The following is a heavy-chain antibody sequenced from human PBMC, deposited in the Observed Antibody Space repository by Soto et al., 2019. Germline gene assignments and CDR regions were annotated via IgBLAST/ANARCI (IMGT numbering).Heavy chain of an antibody. D-gene: IGHD4-17*01. CDR3: ARAYGSDWYFDL. V-gene: IGHV4-61*08. CDR2: MYNSGTT. CDR1: GGPVSSADYY. Sequence: QVQLQESGPGLVKPSETLSLTCTVSGGPVSSADYYWSWIRQPPGKGLQWIGYMYNSGTTNYNPSLKSRVTISVDTANSQFSLRLSSVTAADTAVYYCARAYGSDWYFDLWGRGTLVTVSS. J-gene: IGHJ2*01.